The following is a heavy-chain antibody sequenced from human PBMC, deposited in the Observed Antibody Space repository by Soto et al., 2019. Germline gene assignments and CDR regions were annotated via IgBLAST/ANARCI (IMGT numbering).Heavy chain of an antibody. D-gene: IGHD5-12*01. CDR3: ARTAYIGYLGGWYFDL. J-gene: IGHJ2*01. V-gene: IGHV3-48*03. Sequence: EVQMVESGGDLVQPGGSLRLSCAASGFTFSSYEMNWVRQAPGKGLEWVSYISNRDNTIYYADSVRGRFTISRDIAKTSLYLQIKGLRAEDTAFYCWARTAYIGYLGGWYFDLWGRGTLVTVSS. CDR2: ISNRDNTI. CDR1: GFTFSSYE.